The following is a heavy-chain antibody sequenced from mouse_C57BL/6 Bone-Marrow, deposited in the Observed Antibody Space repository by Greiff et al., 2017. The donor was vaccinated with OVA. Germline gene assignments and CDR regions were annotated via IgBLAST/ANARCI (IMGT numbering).Heavy chain of an antibody. J-gene: IGHJ2*01. Sequence: VQLQQSGAELARPGASVKMSCKASGYTFTSYTMHWVKQRPGQGLEWIGYINPSSGYTKYNQKFKDKATLTADKSSSTAYMQLSSLTSEDSAVYYGARGGDGYYLFDYWGQGTTLTVSS. D-gene: IGHD2-3*01. CDR3: ARGGDGYYLFDY. CDR2: INPSSGYT. CDR1: GYTFTSYT. V-gene: IGHV1-4*01.